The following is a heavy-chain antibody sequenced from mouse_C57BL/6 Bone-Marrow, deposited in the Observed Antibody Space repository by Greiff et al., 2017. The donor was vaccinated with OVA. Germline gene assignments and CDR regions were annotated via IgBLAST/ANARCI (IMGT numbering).Heavy chain of an antibody. V-gene: IGHV1-64*01. CDR1: GYTFTSYW. CDR2: IHPNSGST. J-gene: IGHJ4*01. CDR3: ASRYYGSSIAMDY. Sequence: QVQLQQPGAELVKPGASVKLSCKASGYTFTSYWMHWVKQRPGQGLEWIGMIHPNSGSTNYNEKFKRKATLTVDKSSSTAYMQLSSLTSEDSAVYYCASRYYGSSIAMDYWGQGTSVTVSS. D-gene: IGHD1-1*01.